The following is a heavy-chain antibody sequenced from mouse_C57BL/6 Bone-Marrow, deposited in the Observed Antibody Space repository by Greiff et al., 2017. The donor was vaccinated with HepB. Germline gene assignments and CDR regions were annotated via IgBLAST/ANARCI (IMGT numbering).Heavy chain of an antibody. D-gene: IGHD2-4*01. J-gene: IGHJ3*01. CDR2: ISYSGST. CDR1: GYSITSGYE. CDR3: ARGDYDSWFAY. V-gene: IGHV3-1*01. Sequence: ESGPGMVKPSQSLSLTCTVTGYSITSGYEWHWIRHFPGNKLEWMGYISYSGSTNYNPSLKSRISITHDTSKNHFFLKLNSVTTEDTATYYCARGDYDSWFAYWGQGTLVTVSA.